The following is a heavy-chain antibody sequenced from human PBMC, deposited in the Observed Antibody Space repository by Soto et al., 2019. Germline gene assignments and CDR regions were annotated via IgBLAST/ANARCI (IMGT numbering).Heavy chain of an antibody. D-gene: IGHD3-9*01. CDR2: ISGSGGST. CDR1: GFTFSSYA. CDR3: AKDRGYFDWSPSDY. Sequence: GGSLRLSCAASGFTFSSYAMTWVRQAPGKGLEWVSTISGSGGSTYYADSVKGRFTISRDNSKNTLYLQMNSLRAEDTAVYYCAKDRGYFDWSPSDYWGQGTLVTVSS. V-gene: IGHV3-23*01. J-gene: IGHJ4*02.